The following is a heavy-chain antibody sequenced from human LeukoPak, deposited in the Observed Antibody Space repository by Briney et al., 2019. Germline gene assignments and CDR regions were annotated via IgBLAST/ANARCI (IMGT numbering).Heavy chain of an antibody. V-gene: IGHV4-34*01. CDR1: GGSFSGYY. D-gene: IGHD6-19*01. CDR3: WRDYSSGWQTMDV. Sequence: PSETLSLTCAVYGGSFSGYYWSWIRQPPGKGLEWIGEINHSGSTKYNPALKRRLTTFLDTYNNHFLLKQRTVTAADTAALYCWRDYSSGWQTMDVWGKGTTVTVSS. J-gene: IGHJ6*03. CDR2: INHSGST.